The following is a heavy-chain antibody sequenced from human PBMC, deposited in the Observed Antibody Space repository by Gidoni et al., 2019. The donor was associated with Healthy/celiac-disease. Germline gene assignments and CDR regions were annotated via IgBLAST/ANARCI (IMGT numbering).Heavy chain of an antibody. Sequence: VPLVESGGGVVQPGRSLRLSCAASGFTFSSYAMHWVRQAPGTGLEWVAVISYDGSNKYYADSVKGRFTISRDNSKNTLYLQMNSLRAEDTAVYYCARADTAMVMYYDGMDVWGQGTTVTVSS. CDR2: ISYDGSNK. V-gene: IGHV3-30-3*01. J-gene: IGHJ6*02. D-gene: IGHD5-18*01. CDR1: GFTFSSYA. CDR3: ARADTAMVMYYDGMDV.